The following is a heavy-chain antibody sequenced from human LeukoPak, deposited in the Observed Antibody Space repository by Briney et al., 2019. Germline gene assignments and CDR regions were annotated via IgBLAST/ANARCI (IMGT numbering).Heavy chain of an antibody. CDR3: ARANYYDSSGSIANWFDP. V-gene: IGHV4-38-2*01. CDR2: IYHSGST. D-gene: IGHD3-22*01. J-gene: IGHJ5*02. Sequence: SETQSLTCAVSGYSISSGYYWGWIRQPPGKGLEWIGSIYHSGSTYYNPSLKSRVTISVDTSKNQFSLKLSSVTAADTAVYYCARANYYDSSGSIANWFDPWGQGTLVTVSS. CDR1: GYSISSGYY.